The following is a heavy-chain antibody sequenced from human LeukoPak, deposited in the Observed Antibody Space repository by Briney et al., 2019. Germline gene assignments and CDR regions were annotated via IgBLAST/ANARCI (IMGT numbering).Heavy chain of an antibody. J-gene: IGHJ4*02. V-gene: IGHV4-59*12. Sequence: SETLSLTCTVSGGSISPWYWSWIRQPPGKRLEWIGYVFHTGSINHNPSLKSRLTMSVDTSKNQVSLKLTSVTAADTAVYYCARGSKYSSGWYGPFDYWGQGTLVTVSS. CDR1: GGSISPWY. D-gene: IGHD6-19*01. CDR3: ARGSKYSSGWYGPFDY. CDR2: VFHTGSI.